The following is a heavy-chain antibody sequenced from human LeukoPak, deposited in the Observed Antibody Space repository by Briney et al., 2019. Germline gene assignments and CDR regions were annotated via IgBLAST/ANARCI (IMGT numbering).Heavy chain of an antibody. V-gene: IGHV4-59*01. D-gene: IGHD6-13*01. CDR2: IYYSGST. CDR1: GGSISSYY. J-gene: IGHJ4*02. Sequence: SETLSLTCTVSGGSISSYYWGWIRQPPGKGLEWIGYIYYSGSTNYNPSLKSRVTISVDTSKNQFSLKLSSVTAADTAVYYCARGSGSSWLLDYWGQGTLVTVSS. CDR3: ARGSGSSWLLDY.